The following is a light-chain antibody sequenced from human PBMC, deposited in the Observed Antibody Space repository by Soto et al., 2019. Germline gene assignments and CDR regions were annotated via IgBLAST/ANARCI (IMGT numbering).Light chain of an antibody. Sequence: VMTQSPLSLRVTPGAPASISCRSSESLLYSNGYNYLDWYVQKPGQSPQLLIYLASYRASGVPDRLSGSGSGTDFTLKISRVEAEDVGVYYCMQAIQTPFTFGPGTKVDIK. CDR2: LAS. J-gene: IGKJ3*01. CDR3: MQAIQTPFT. V-gene: IGKV2-28*01. CDR1: ESLLYSNGYNY.